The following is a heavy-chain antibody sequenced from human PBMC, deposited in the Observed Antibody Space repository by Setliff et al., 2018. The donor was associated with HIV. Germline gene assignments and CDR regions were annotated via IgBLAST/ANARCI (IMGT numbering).Heavy chain of an antibody. J-gene: IGHJ3*02. CDR3: AAVKDYYDSSGVEAFDI. V-gene: IGHV4-4*07. D-gene: IGHD3-22*01. CDR2: IYTSGST. CDR1: GGSISSYY. Sequence: PSETLSLTCTVSGGSISSYYWSWIRQPAGKGLEWIGRIYTSGSTNYNPSLKNRVTMSVDTSKKQFSLKLSSVTAADTAVYYCAAVKDYYDSSGVEAFDIWGQGTMVTVSS.